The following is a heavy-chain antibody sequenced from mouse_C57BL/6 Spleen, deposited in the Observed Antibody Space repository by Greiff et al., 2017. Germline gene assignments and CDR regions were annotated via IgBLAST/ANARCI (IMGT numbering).Heavy chain of an antibody. V-gene: IGHV7-4*01. Sequence: EVQRVESGGGLVQPGASLRLSCAASGFTFTDYSMSWVRQPPGKAREWLALIRNKANGYTTEYTASVKGRFTISRDNSQNILYLQMYTLMAEDSATYDCGKAVKDYYSMDDWGQGTSVTVSS. CDR3: GKAVKDYYSMDD. J-gene: IGHJ4*01. CDR2: IRNKANGYTT. CDR1: GFTFTDYS.